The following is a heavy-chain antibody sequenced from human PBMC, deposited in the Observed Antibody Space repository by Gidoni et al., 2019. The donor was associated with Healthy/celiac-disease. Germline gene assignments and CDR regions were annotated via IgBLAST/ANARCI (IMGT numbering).Heavy chain of an antibody. V-gene: IGHV4-34*01. D-gene: IGHD3-22*01. CDR3: AKYYDSSGRKWGKIAFDI. CDR1: GGSFSGYY. Sequence: QVQLQQWGAGLLKPSETLSLTCAVYGGSFSGYYWSWIRQPPGKGLEWIGEINHSGSTNYNPSLKSRVTISVDTSKNQFSLKLSSVTAADTAVYYCAKYYDSSGRKWGKIAFDIWGQGTMVTVSS. J-gene: IGHJ3*02. CDR2: INHSGST.